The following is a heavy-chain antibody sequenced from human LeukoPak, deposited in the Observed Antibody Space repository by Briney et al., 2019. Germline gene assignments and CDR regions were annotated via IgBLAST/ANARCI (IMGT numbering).Heavy chain of an antibody. Sequence: GGSLRLSCAASGFTFSSYAMSWVRQAPGKGLEWVSAISGRGYSTYYADSVKGRFIISRDNSRDTLYLQMNSLRAEDTAVYYCARRAGAYSHPYDYWGQGTLVTVSS. V-gene: IGHV3-23*01. CDR1: GFTFSSYA. CDR2: ISGRGYST. D-gene: IGHD4/OR15-4a*01. CDR3: ARRAGAYSHPYDY. J-gene: IGHJ4*02.